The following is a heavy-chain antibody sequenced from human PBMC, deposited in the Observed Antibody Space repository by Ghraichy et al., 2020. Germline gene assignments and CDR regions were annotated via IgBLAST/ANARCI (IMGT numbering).Heavy chain of an antibody. CDR3: AKDLGHPKIRNTIFGVINRGKETDYYGMDV. V-gene: IGHV3-23*01. D-gene: IGHD3-3*01. CDR1: GFTFSSYA. J-gene: IGHJ6*02. Sequence: GGSLRLACAASGFTFSSYAMSWVRQAPGKGLEWVSAISGSGGSTYYADSVKGRFTISRDNSKNTLYLQMNSLRAEDTAVYYCAKDLGHPKIRNTIFGVINRGKETDYYGMDVWGQGTTVTVSS. CDR2: ISGSGGST.